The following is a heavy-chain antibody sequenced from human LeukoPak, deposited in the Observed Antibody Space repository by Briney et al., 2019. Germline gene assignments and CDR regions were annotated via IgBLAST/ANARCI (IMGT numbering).Heavy chain of an antibody. CDR1: GGTFSSYA. CDR2: IIPIFGTA. Sequence: SVKVSCKASGGTFSSYAISWVRQAPGQGLEWMGRIIPIFGTANYAQKFQGRVTITTDESTSTAYMELSSLRSEDAAVYYCARGERGDGYNYDGVFDYWGQGTLVTVSS. V-gene: IGHV1-69*05. CDR3: ARGERGDGYNYDGVFDY. D-gene: IGHD5-24*01. J-gene: IGHJ4*02.